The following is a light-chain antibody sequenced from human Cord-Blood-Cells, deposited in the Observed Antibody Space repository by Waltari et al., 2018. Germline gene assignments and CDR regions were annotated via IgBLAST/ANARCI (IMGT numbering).Light chain of an antibody. CDR3: QVWDSSTV. V-gene: IGLV3-9*01. Sequence: SYELTQPLSVSVALGQTARITCGGNNIGSKNVHWYQQKPGQAPGLVRYRSSNRPSGSPERFSGANSGNTATLTISRAQAGDEADYYCQVWDSSTVFGGGTKLTVL. CDR2: RSS. CDR1: NIGSKN. J-gene: IGLJ2*01.